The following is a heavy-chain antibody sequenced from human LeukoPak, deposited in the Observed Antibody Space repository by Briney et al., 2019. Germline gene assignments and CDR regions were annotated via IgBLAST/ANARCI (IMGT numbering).Heavy chain of an antibody. CDR3: AKGVVVSWWNGMDV. J-gene: IGHJ6*02. CDR2: ISYDGSNK. CDR1: GFTFSSYG. V-gene: IGHV3-30*18. D-gene: IGHD2-15*01. Sequence: GGSLRLSCAASGFTFSSYGMHWVRQAPGKGLEWVAVISYDGSNKYYADSVKGRFTISRDNSKNTLYLQMNSLRAEDTAVYDCAKGVVVSWWNGMDVWGQGTTVTVSS.